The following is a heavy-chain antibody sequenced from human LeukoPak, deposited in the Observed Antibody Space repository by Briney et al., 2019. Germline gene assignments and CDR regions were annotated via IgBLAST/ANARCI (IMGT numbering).Heavy chain of an antibody. J-gene: IGHJ3*02. D-gene: IGHD5-24*01. CDR1: GGSISCSSYY. Sequence: PSETLSLTCTVSGGSISCSSYYWGWIRQPPGKGLEWIGSIYYSGSTYYNPSLKSRVTISVDTSKNQFSLKLSSVTAADTAVYYCARYYRDGYNYEDSAFDIWGQGTMVTVSS. CDR3: ARYYRDGYNYEDSAFDI. CDR2: IYYSGST. V-gene: IGHV4-39*01.